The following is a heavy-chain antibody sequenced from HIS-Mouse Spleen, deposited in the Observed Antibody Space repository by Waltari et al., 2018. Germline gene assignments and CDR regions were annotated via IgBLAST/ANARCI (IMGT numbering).Heavy chain of an antibody. D-gene: IGHD6-6*01. Sequence: QITLKESGPTLVKPTQTLTLTCTFSGFSLSTSGVVVGWIRQPPGKALEWLALIYWNDDKRYSPSLKSRLTITKDTSKNQVVLTMTNMDPVDTATYYCAHMTEYSSRRGAFDIWGQGTMVTVSS. CDR2: IYWNDDK. CDR1: GFSLSTSGVV. CDR3: AHMTEYSSRRGAFDI. J-gene: IGHJ3*02. V-gene: IGHV2-5*01.